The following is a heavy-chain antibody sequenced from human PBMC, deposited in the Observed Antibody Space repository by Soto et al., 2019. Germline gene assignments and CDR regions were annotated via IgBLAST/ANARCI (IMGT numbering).Heavy chain of an antibody. J-gene: IGHJ4*02. Sequence: QITLKESGPTLVNPTQTLTLTCTFSGFSLTTSGVGVGWIRQPPGKALEWLAIIYWNDDKRYSTSLKSRLTITRDTSKKQVVLKLTHMDAVDKATYYGVHSASNESNINSWGQGTLVTVSS. CDR3: VHSASNESNINS. D-gene: IGHD4-4*01. V-gene: IGHV2-5*01. CDR2: IYWNDDK. CDR1: GFSLTTSGVG.